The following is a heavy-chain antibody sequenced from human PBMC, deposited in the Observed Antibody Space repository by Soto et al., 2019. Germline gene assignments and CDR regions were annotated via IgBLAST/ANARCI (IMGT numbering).Heavy chain of an antibody. J-gene: IGHJ4*02. CDR2: IWYDGSNK. CDR1: GFTFSSYG. D-gene: IGHD6-19*01. CDR3: ARGVIYSSGWKTYYFDY. V-gene: IGHV3-33*01. Sequence: GGSLRLSCAASGFTFSSYGMHWVRQAPGKGLEWVAVIWYDGSNKYYADSVKGRFTISRDNSKNTLYLQMNSLRAEDTAVYYCARGVIYSSGWKTYYFDYWGQGTLVTVSS.